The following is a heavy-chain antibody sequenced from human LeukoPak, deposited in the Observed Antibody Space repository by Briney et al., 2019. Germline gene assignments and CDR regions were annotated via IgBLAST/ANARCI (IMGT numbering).Heavy chain of an antibody. CDR1: GYSLTSHT. Sequence: ASVKVSCKTSGYSLTSHTINWVRQAPGQGLEWMGWINTNSGTPTYAQAFRGRFVLSLDTSVSTAYLQISSLKAEDTAVYYCARAMTPYSRGGWYVYGMDVWGQGTTVTVSS. V-gene: IGHV7-4-1*02. J-gene: IGHJ6*02. CDR2: INTNSGTP. CDR3: ARAMTPYSRGGWYVYGMDV. D-gene: IGHD6-19*01.